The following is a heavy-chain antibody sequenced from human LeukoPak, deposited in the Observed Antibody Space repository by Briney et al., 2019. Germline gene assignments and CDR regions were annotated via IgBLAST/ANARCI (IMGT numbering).Heavy chain of an antibody. D-gene: IGHD2-2*01. Sequence: ASVKVSCKASGYTFTSYAVHWVRQAPGQRLEWMGWINAGNGNTKYSQKFQGRVTITRDTSASTAYMEPSSLRSEDTAVYYCAREGYCSSTSCPGLDYWGQGTLVTVSS. V-gene: IGHV1-3*01. CDR1: GYTFTSYA. J-gene: IGHJ4*02. CDR2: INAGNGNT. CDR3: AREGYCSSTSCPGLDY.